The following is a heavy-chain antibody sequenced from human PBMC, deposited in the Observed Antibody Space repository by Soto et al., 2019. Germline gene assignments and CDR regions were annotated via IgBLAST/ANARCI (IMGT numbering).Heavy chain of an antibody. J-gene: IGHJ4*02. V-gene: IGHV4-39*01. CDR1: GASISGSYYY. CDR3: ATSQKGYNWNYFDH. Sequence: SETLSLTCAVSGASISGSYYYWAWLRQSPGKGPEWIGSVFYTGLTSYNPSLESRVSVSVDTSKSQFSLKLSAVTAADTAVYYCATSQKGYNWNYFDHWGQGALVTVSS. D-gene: IGHD1-20*01. CDR2: VFYTGLT.